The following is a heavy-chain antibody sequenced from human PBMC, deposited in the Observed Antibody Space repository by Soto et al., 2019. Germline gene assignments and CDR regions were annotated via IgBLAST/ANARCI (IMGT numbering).Heavy chain of an antibody. CDR1: GGTFSNYA. CDR3: TRGGTMITRVFHNYGMDV. Sequence: ASVKVSCKASGGTFSNYAISWVGQAPGQGLEWMGGIIPIFGTPNYAQKFQARVTITADRSTSTAYMELSSLRSEDTAVYYCTRGGTMITRVFHNYGMDVWGQGTPVTVSS. J-gene: IGHJ6*02. CDR2: IIPIFGTP. D-gene: IGHD3-16*01. V-gene: IGHV1-69*06.